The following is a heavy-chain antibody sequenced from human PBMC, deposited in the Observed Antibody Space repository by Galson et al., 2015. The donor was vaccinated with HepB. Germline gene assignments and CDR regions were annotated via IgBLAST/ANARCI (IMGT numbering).Heavy chain of an antibody. Sequence: SVKVSCKASGGTFSSYAISWVRQAPGQGLEWMGGIIPIFGTANYAQKFQGRVTITADESTSTAYMELSSLRSEDTAVYYCAIGRADPESNSIASSSWSLGGYWGQGTLVTVSS. J-gene: IGHJ4*02. CDR3: AIGRADPESNSIASSSWSLGGY. D-gene: IGHD6-13*01. CDR2: IIPIFGTA. V-gene: IGHV1-69*13. CDR1: GGTFSSYA.